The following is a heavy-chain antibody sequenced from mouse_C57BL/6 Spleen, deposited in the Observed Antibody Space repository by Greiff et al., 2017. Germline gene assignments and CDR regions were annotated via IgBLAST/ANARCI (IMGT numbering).Heavy chain of an antibody. V-gene: IGHV1-80*01. CDR2: IYPGDGDT. J-gene: IGHJ4*01. Sequence: VQLQQSGAELVKPGASVKISCKASGYAFSSYWMNWVKQRPGKGLEWIGQIYPGDGDTNYNGKFKGKATLTADKSSSTAYMQLSSLTSEDSAVYFGARRGDYYGSGGARYAMDYWGQGTSVTVSS. D-gene: IGHD1-1*01. CDR3: ARRGDYYGSGGARYAMDY. CDR1: GYAFSSYW.